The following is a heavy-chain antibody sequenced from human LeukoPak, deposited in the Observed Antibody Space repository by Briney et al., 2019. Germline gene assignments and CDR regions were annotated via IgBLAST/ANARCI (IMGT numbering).Heavy chain of an antibody. Sequence: ASMKVSCRTSGYTFTSHGITWVRQAPGQGLEWMGWVSGYNGDTIYAQRSQGRVTMTTETSTSTAYMELSSLRSEDTAVYYCARGRDCSSTSCQGYYYYMDVWGKGTTVTVSS. CDR2: VSGYNGDT. CDR3: ARGRDCSSTSCQGYYYYMDV. J-gene: IGHJ6*03. V-gene: IGHV1-18*01. CDR1: GYTFTSHG. D-gene: IGHD2-2*01.